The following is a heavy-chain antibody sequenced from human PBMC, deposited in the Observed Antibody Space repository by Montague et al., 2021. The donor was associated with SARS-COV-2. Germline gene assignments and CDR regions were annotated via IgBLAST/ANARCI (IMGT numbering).Heavy chain of an antibody. CDR1: GGSISSYY. CDR2: IYYSGST. Sequence: SETLSLTCTVSGGSISSYYWSWIRQPPGKGLEWVGYIYYSGSTNYNPSLKSRVTISVDTSKNQFSLKLSSVTAADTAVYYCARGSGWMANAFDIWGQGTMVTVSS. J-gene: IGHJ3*02. D-gene: IGHD6-19*01. V-gene: IGHV4-59*01. CDR3: ARGSGWMANAFDI.